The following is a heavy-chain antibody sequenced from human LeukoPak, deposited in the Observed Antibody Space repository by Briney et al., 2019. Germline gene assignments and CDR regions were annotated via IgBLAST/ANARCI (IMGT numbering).Heavy chain of an antibody. V-gene: IGHV3-48*03. CDR3: TSLWGSSWSFDL. CDR1: GFTFSSYG. J-gene: IGHJ4*02. CDR2: IRSSGEAI. D-gene: IGHD6-13*01. Sequence: PGGSLRLSCAGSGFTFSSYGFNWVRQAPGKGLEWVSYIRSSGEAIYYADSVRGRFTISRDNAKNSLYLQMNSLRAEDTAVYYCTSLWGSSWSFDLWGQGTLVTVSS.